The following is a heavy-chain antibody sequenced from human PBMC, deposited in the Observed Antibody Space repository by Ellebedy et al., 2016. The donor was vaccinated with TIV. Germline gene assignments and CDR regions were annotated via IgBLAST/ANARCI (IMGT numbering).Heavy chain of an antibody. J-gene: IGHJ4*02. CDR2: IYYSGST. CDR3: ARHEGPREHFPHYFDY. D-gene: IGHD1-26*01. Sequence: SETLSLTXTVSGAFISSYSWGWIRQPPGKGLEWIGSIYYSGSTYYNPSLKSRVTISVDTSKNQFSLKLSSVTAADTAVYYCARHEGPREHFPHYFDYWGQGTLVLVSS. V-gene: IGHV4-39*01. CDR1: GAFISSYS.